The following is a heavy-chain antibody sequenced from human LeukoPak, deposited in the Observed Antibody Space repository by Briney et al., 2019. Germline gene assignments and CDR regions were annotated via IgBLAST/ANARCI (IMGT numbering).Heavy chain of an antibody. CDR3: TRDLGYCSGGSCFYWFDP. J-gene: IGHJ5*02. D-gene: IGHD2-15*01. CDR2: ISSSGSTI. CDR1: GFTFSSYE. V-gene: IGHV3-48*03. Sequence: GGSLRLFCAASGFTFSSYEMNWVRQAPGEGLEWVSYISSSGSTIYYADCVKGRFTISRDHDTNSLYLQMTILRAEETAVYYCTRDLGYCSGGSCFYWFDPWGQGTLVTVSS.